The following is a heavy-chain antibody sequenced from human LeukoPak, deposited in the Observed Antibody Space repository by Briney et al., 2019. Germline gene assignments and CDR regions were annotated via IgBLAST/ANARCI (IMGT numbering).Heavy chain of an antibody. CDR2: ISSSSSTI. J-gene: IGHJ5*02. CDR1: GFTFSSYS. V-gene: IGHV3-48*01. CDR3: ASWYCSSTSCQT. Sequence: GGSLRLSCAASGFTFSSYSMNWVRQAPGKGLEWVSYISSSSSTIYYADSAKGRFTISRDNAKNSLYLQMNSLRAEDTAVYYCASWYCSSTSCQTWGQGTLVTVSS. D-gene: IGHD2-2*01.